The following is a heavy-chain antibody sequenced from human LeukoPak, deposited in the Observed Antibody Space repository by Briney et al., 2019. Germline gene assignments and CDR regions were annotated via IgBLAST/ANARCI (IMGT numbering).Heavy chain of an antibody. D-gene: IGHD4-17*01. Sequence: VDSVKGRFTISRDNAKNSLYLQMNSLRAEDTAVYYCAREGGTTVTTDKDAFDIWGQGTMVTVSS. V-gene: IGHV3-7*03. CDR3: AREGGTTVTTDKDAFDI. J-gene: IGHJ3*02.